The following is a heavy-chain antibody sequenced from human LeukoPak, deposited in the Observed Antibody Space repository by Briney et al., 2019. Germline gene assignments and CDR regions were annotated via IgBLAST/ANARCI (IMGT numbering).Heavy chain of an antibody. CDR1: GGSISSGGYY. J-gene: IGHJ5*02. Sequence: PSETLSLTCTVSGGSISSGGYYWSWIRQHPGKGLEWIGYIYYSGSTYYNPSLKSRVTISVDTSKNQFSLKLSSVTAADTAVYYCARAVTIFGAADQNMDQINWFDPWGQGTLVTVSS. CDR2: IYYSGST. CDR3: ARAVTIFGAADQNMDQINWFDP. D-gene: IGHD3-3*01. V-gene: IGHV4-31*03.